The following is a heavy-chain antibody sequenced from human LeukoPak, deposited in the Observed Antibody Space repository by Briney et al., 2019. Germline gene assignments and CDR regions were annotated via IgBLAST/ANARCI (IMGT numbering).Heavy chain of an antibody. CDR1: GFTFDDYA. CDR3: AKDPSHYYGSGSYYDY. V-gene: IGHV3-9*01. J-gene: IGHJ4*02. CDR2: ISWNSGSI. D-gene: IGHD3-10*01. Sequence: PGGSLRLSCAASGFTFDDYAMHWVRQAPGKGLEWVSGISWNSGSIGYADSVKGRFTISRDNAKNSLYLQMNSLRAEDTALYYCAKDPSHYYGSGSYYDYWGQGTLVTVSS.